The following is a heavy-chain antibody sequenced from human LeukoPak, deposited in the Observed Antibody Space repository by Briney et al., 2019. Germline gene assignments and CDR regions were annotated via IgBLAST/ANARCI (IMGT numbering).Heavy chain of an antibody. V-gene: IGHV3-30*02. CDR1: GFAFSSYG. CDR2: IRYDGSNK. CDR3: AKSFWPPGKAAFDI. J-gene: IGHJ3*02. D-gene: IGHD3-3*01. Sequence: GGSLRLSCAASGFAFSSYGMHWVRQAPGKGLEWVAFIRYDGSNKYYADSVKGRFTISRDNSKNTLYLQMNSLRAEDTAVYYCAKSFWPPGKAAFDIWGQGTMVTVSS.